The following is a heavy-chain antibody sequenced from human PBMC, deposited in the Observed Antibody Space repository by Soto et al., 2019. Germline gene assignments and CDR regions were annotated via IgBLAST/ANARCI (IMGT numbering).Heavy chain of an antibody. CDR2: IYYSGNT. CDR3: AREGGESSDGLYYFDS. D-gene: IGHD3-16*01. Sequence: SETLSLTCTVSGGSTSSDNYWSWIRQPPGKGLEWIGHIYYSGNTDYNPSLKSRLAISIDTSKNQFSLKLSSVTAADTAVYFCAREGGESSDGLYYFDSWGQGYLVTVSS. CDR1: GGSTSSDNY. J-gene: IGHJ4*02. V-gene: IGHV4-30-4*01.